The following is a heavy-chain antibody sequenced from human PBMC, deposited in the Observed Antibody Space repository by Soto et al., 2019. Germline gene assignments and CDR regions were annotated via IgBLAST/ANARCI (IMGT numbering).Heavy chain of an antibody. D-gene: IGHD6-13*01. V-gene: IGHV5-10-1*01. CDR2: IDPSDSYT. CDR1: GYSFTNHW. CDR3: ARLQAAAGDNDLTFDF. Sequence: GESLKDFCKGFGYSFTNHWISWVGQMAGKGLEWMGRIDPSDSYTNYSPSFQGHVTISADKSISTAYLQWSSLKASDTAMYYCARLQAAAGDNDLTFDFWGQGTLVTGSS. J-gene: IGHJ4*02.